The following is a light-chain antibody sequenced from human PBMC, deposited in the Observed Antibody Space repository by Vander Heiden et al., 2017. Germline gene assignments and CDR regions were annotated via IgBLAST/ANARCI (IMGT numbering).Light chain of an antibody. CDR1: SSNIGSVA. Sequence: QSLLPQPPSASGTPGQRVPISCSGSSSNIGSVAVNWYHQLPETAPKLLIYSDNHRPSGVPDRFSGSRSGTSASLAISGLQSGDEADYYCATWDHSLNAWVFGGGTKLTVL. J-gene: IGLJ3*02. V-gene: IGLV1-44*01. CDR3: ATWDHSLNAWV. CDR2: SDN.